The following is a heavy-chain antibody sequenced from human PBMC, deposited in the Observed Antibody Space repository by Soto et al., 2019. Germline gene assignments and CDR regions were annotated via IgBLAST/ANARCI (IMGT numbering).Heavy chain of an antibody. CDR2: IYYSGST. J-gene: IGHJ4*02. D-gene: IGHD2-15*01. CDR3: ARHTPAISISDH. V-gene: IGHV4-39*01. CDR1: GASIPSSSSY. Sequence: PSETLSLTCTVSGASIPSSSSYWGWIRQPPGKGLEWIGSIYYSGSTYYNPSLKSRVTISVDTSKNQFSLKLSSVTAADTAVYYCARHTPAISISDHWGQGTLVTVS.